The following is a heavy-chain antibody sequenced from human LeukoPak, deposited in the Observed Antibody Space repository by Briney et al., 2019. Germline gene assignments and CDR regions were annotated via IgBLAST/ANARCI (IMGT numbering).Heavy chain of an antibody. J-gene: IGHJ6*03. Sequence: SETLSLTCAVYGGSFSGYYWSWIRQPPGKGLEWIGEINHSGSTNYNPSLKSRVTISVDTSKNQFSLKLSSVTAADTAVYYCARGGRDCTNGVCYSYYYYYMDVWGKGTTVTVSS. CDR3: ARGGRDCTNGVCYSYYYYYMDV. CDR2: INHSGST. D-gene: IGHD2-8*01. CDR1: GGSFSGYY. V-gene: IGHV4-34*01.